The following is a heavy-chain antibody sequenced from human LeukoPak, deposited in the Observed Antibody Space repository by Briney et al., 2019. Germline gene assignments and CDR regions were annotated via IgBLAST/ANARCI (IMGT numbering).Heavy chain of an antibody. CDR3: ARLRGSGSYLDL. V-gene: IGHV3-48*03. CDR1: GFTFSSYE. J-gene: IGHJ4*02. D-gene: IGHD1-26*01. Sequence: GGSLRLSCAASGFTFSSYEMNWVRQAPGEGLDWVSYISSNGLTTYYADSVKGRFTISRDNAKNSLYLQMNSLRVGDTALYYCARLRGSGSYLDLWGQGTLVTVSS. CDR2: ISSNGLTT.